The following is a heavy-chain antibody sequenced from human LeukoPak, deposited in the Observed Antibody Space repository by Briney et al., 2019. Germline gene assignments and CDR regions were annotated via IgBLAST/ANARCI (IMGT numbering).Heavy chain of an antibody. CDR2: IYPGDSET. J-gene: IGHJ4*02. CDR3: ARRRDLYSGSYYPFDY. Sequence: GKSLQSSSKASGYRFTNDWIGGVRQMPGKGLGWMGIIYPGDSETRHTPSFQGQVTISADKSISTAYLQWSSLKASDTAMYYCARRRDLYSGSYYPFDYGGQGTLVTVSS. V-gene: IGHV5-51*01. D-gene: IGHD1-26*01. CDR1: GYRFTNDW.